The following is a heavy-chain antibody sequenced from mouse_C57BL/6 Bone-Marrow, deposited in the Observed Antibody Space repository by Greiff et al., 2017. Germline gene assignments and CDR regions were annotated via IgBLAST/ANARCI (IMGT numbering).Heavy chain of an antibody. CDR1: GFTFSSYG. V-gene: IGHV5-6*01. CDR2: ISSGSSYT. Sequence: DVQLVESGGDLVRPGGSLKLSCEASGFTFSSYGMTWVRQTPDKRLEWVANISSGSSYTYYQDSVKGRFTLSRDNAKTTMYLQMSSLKSEDSALYYCSRRDDDYDDYYLDYWGQGTSVTVSS. CDR3: SRRDDDYDDYYLDY. J-gene: IGHJ4*01. D-gene: IGHD2-13*01.